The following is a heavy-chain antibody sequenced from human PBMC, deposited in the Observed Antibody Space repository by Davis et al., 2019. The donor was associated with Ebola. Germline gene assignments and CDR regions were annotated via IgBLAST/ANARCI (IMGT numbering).Heavy chain of an antibody. Sequence: PSETLSLTCTVSGGSISSYYWSWIRQPAGKGLEWIGRIYTSGSTNYNPSLKSRVTMSVDTSKNQFSLKLSSVTAADTAVYYCAREERYFDYPYYGMDVWGQGTTVTVSS. CDR1: GGSISSYY. J-gene: IGHJ6*02. CDR3: AREERYFDYPYYGMDV. CDR2: IYTSGST. D-gene: IGHD3-9*01. V-gene: IGHV4-4*07.